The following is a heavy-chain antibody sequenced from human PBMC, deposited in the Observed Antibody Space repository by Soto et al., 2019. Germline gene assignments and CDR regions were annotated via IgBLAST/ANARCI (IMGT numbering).Heavy chain of an antibody. CDR2: IWYDGSNK. CDR3: ARDYVDTAMVTLDY. CDR1: GFTFSSYG. J-gene: IGHJ4*02. D-gene: IGHD5-18*01. V-gene: IGHV3-33*01. Sequence: GGSLRLSCAASGFTFSSYGMHWARQAPGKGLEWVAVIWYDGSNKYYADSVKGRFTISRDNSKNTLYLQMNSLRAEDTAVYYCARDYVDTAMVTLDYWGQGTLVTVSS.